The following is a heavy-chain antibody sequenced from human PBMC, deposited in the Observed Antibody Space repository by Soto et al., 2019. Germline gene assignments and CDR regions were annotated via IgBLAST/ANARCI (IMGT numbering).Heavy chain of an antibody. V-gene: IGHV4-4*02. Sequence: QVQLQESGPGLVKPSGTLSLTCAVSSGSISSSNWWSWVRRPPGQGLEWIGEIYHSGSTNYNPSLKSRVTISVDKSTNQFTRKLSCVTSAATAVYYGAGGRGAGTYYYYCCGMDVWGQGTTVTVSS. D-gene: IGHD3-10*01. CDR1: SGSISSSNW. CDR2: IYHSGST. J-gene: IGHJ6*02. CDR3: AGGRGAGTYYYYCCGMDV.